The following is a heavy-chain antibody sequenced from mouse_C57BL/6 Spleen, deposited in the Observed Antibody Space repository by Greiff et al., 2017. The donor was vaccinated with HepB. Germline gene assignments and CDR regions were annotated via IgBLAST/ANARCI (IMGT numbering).Heavy chain of an antibody. J-gene: IGHJ2*01. CDR3: TREPNWVNYFDY. CDR2: ISSGGDYI. D-gene: IGHD4-1*02. V-gene: IGHV5-9-1*02. CDR1: GFTFSSYA. Sequence: EVKVEESGEGLVKPGGSLKLSCAASGFTFSSYAMSWVRQTPEKRLEWVAYISSGGDYIYYADTVKGRFTISRDNARNTLYLQMSSLKSEDTAMYYCTREPNWVNYFDYWGQGTTLTVSS.